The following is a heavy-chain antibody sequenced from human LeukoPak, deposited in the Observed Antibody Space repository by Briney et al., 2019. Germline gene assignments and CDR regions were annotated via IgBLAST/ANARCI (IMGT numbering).Heavy chain of an antibody. Sequence: GGSLRLSCAASGFTFSTYGMHWVRQAPGKGLEYVSAISSNGGSKYYADSVKGRFTISRDNSKNTLYLQMGSLRAEDMAVYYCARAVDFWSGYDYWGQGTLVTVSS. J-gene: IGHJ4*02. D-gene: IGHD3-3*01. CDR1: GFTFSTYG. CDR2: ISSNGGSK. CDR3: ARAVDFWSGYDY. V-gene: IGHV3-64*02.